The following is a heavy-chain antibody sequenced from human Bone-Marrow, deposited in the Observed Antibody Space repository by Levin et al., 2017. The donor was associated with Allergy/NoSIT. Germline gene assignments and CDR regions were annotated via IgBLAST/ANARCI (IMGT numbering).Heavy chain of an antibody. Sequence: LGESLKISCKASGYRFNKYWIGWVRQMPGKGLEWMGVIFPGDSDPRYGPSFQGQVTISADTSINAAFLQWNSLKTSDTAIYYCARRYATSSSLLSFDVWGQGTMVTVSS. D-gene: IGHD2-2*01. CDR3: ARRYATSSSLLSFDV. J-gene: IGHJ3*01. CDR2: IFPGDSDP. V-gene: IGHV5-51*01. CDR1: GYRFNKYW.